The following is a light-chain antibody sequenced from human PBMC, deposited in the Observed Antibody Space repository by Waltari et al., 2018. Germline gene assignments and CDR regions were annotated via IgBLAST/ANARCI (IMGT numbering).Light chain of an antibody. CDR3: RQYNNWPPWT. CDR2: GAS. V-gene: IGKV3-15*01. CDR1: QSVSSS. J-gene: IGKJ1*01. Sequence: EVVMTQSPATLAVSPGERATLSCRASQSVSSSLAWYQQKPGQTPRPLIYGASTRATGSPVRFSGSGSGTEFTLTISSLQSEDFAVYYCRQYNNWPPWTFGQGTKVEIK.